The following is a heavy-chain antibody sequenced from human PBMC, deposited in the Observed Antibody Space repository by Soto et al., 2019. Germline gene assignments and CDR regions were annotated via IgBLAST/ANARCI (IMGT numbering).Heavy chain of an antibody. J-gene: IGHJ4*02. V-gene: IGHV3-21*01. D-gene: IGHD3-22*01. CDR1: GFTFSSYT. CDR3: ARQGGYYLDY. CDR2: ISSSSSYV. Sequence: EVQLVESGGGLVKPGGSLRLSCAASGFTFSSYTMNWVRQAPGKGLEWFSSISSSSSYVYYADSVKGRFTISRDNAKNSLYLQMNSLRAEDTAVYYFARQGGYYLDYWGQGTLVTVSS.